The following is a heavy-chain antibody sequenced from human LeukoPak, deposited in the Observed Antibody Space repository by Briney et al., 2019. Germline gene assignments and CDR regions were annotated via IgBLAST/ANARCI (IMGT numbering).Heavy chain of an antibody. V-gene: IGHV3-21*04. CDR2: ISSSSSYI. CDR3: ASWYHIDY. J-gene: IGHJ4*02. Sequence: PGGSLRLSCAASGFTFSNYWMSWVRQAPGKGLEWVSSISSSSSYIYYADSVKGRFTISRDNAKNSLYLQMNSLRAENTAMYYCASWYHIDYWGQGTLVTVSS. D-gene: IGHD2-2*01. CDR1: GFTFSNYW.